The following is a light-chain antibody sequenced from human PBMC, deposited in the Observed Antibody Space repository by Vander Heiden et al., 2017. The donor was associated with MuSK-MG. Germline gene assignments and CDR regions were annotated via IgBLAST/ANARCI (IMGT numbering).Light chain of an antibody. CDR1: CHIIDRIP. CDR3: ASWGDSPNGVV. J-gene: IGLJ2*01. V-gene: IGLV1-44*01. Sequence: QSLLTHPPSVSGTPGQRVTISCSGYCHIIDRIPVNWYQQLPGTAPKLLIYSNNQRPSGVPDRFSGSKSGTSASLAISGLQSEDEADYYCASWGDSPNGVVFGGGTKLTVL. CDR2: SNN.